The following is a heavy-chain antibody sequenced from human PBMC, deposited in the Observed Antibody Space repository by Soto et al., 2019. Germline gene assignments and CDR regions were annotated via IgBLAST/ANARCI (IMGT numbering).Heavy chain of an antibody. CDR3: AKDVYDYVWGSYHPFDY. D-gene: IGHD3-16*02. Sequence: LRLSFAASGFTFSSYAMSWVRQAPGKGLEWVSAISGSGGSTYYADSVKGRFTISRDNSKNTLYLQMNSLRAEDTAVYYCAKDVYDYVWGSYHPFDYWGQGTLVTVSS. CDR2: ISGSGGST. J-gene: IGHJ4*02. CDR1: GFTFSSYA. V-gene: IGHV3-23*01.